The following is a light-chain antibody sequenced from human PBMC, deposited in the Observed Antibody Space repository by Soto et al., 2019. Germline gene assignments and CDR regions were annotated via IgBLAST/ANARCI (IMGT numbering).Light chain of an antibody. CDR2: DVS. CDR3: SSYTSSSTYV. V-gene: IGLV2-14*01. J-gene: IGLJ1*01. Sequence: QSVLTQPASVSGSPGQSITISCTGTSSDVGGYNYVSWYQQHPGTAPKLMVSDVSNRPSGVSNRFSGSKSGNTASLTTSGLQAEDEADNYCSSYTSSSTYVFGTGTKVTVL. CDR1: SSDVGGYNY.